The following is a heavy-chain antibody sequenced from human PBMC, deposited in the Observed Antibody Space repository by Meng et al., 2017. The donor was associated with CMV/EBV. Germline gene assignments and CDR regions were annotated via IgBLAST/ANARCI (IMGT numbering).Heavy chain of an antibody. J-gene: IGHJ3*02. CDR3: ARARGGRSYYYDSSGYYSAYRRGAFDI. CDR2: IYSGGST. D-gene: IGHD3-22*01. V-gene: IGHV3-66*02. Sequence: GGSLRLSCAASGFTVSSYYMSWVRQAPGKGLEWVSVIYSGGSTYYADSVKGRFTISRDNSKNTLYLQMNSLRAEDTAVYYCARARGGRSYYYDSSGYYSAYRRGAFDIWGQGTMVTVSS. CDR1: GFTVSSYY.